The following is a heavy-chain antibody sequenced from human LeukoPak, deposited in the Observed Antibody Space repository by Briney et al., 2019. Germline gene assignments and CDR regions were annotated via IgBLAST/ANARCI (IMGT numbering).Heavy chain of an antibody. CDR2: IRRGSNSYTT. CDR3: TRDGGEGGNSAFDI. J-gene: IGHJ3*02. V-gene: IGHV3-72*01. Sequence: GGSLRLSCAASGFAFSDYILDWVRQAPGKGLEWVGRIRRGSNSYTTEYAASVKGRFIISRDDSKNSPYLHMNSLQTEDTAVYHCTRDGGEGGNSAFDIWGQGTKVTVSS. D-gene: IGHD3-16*01. CDR1: GFAFSDYI.